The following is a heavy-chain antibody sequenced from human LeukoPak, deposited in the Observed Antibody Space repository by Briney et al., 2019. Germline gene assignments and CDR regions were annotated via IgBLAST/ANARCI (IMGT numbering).Heavy chain of an antibody. V-gene: IGHV3-33*06. CDR2: IWYDGSNK. CDR1: GFTFSSYG. D-gene: IGHD2-21*02. CDR3: AKDRVVTAILYYFDY. J-gene: IGHJ4*02. Sequence: PGGSLRLSCAASGFTFSSYGMHWVRQAPGEGLEWVAVIWYDGSNKYYADSVKGRFTISRDNSKNTLYLQMNSLRVEDTAVYYCAKDRVVTAILYYFDYWGQGTLVTVSS.